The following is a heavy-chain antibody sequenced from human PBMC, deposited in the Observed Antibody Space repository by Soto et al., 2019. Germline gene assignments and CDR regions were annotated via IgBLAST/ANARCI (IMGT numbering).Heavy chain of an antibody. J-gene: IGHJ5*02. V-gene: IGHV5-51*01. D-gene: IGHD2-2*01. CDR3: ARLYRADCSSTSCYEWFDP. CDR1: GYSFTSYW. CDR2: IYPGDSDT. Sequence: PGESLKISCKGSGYSFTSYWIGWVRQMPGKGLEWMGIIYPGDSDTRYSPSFQGQVTISADKSISTAYLQWSSLKASDTAMYYCARLYRADCSSTSCYEWFDPWGQGTLVTVSS.